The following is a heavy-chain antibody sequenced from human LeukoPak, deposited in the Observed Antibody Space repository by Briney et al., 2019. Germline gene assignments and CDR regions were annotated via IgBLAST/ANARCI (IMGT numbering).Heavy chain of an antibody. D-gene: IGHD7-27*01. Sequence: SETLSLTCTVSGGSITTSSYYWGWIRQPPGKGLEWIGSIYYTGSTYYNPSLKSRLTISVDTSKNQISLKVSSVTAADTAVYYCARGANWGSPDYWGQGTLVTVSS. V-gene: IGHV4-39*01. CDR1: GGSITTSSYY. J-gene: IGHJ4*02. CDR3: ARGANWGSPDY. CDR2: IYYTGST.